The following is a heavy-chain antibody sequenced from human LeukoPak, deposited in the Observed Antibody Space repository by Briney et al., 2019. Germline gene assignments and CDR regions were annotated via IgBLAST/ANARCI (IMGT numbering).Heavy chain of an antibody. CDR1: GFTFSDYY. Sequence: GGSLRLSCAASGFTFSDYYMSWIRQAPGKGLEWVSYISSSGSTIYYADSVKGRFTISRDNAKNSLYLQMNSLRAEDTAVYYCARDYRFGELSRFDYWGQGTPVTVSS. D-gene: IGHD3-10*01. CDR2: ISSSGSTI. CDR3: ARDYRFGELSRFDY. J-gene: IGHJ4*02. V-gene: IGHV3-11*01.